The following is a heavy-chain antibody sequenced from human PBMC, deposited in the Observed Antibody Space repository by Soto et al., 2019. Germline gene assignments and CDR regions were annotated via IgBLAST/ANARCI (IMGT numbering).Heavy chain of an antibody. D-gene: IGHD3-10*01. J-gene: IGHJ5*02. CDR1: GGSFSGYY. Sequence: SETLSLTCAVYGGSFSGYYWSWIRQPPGKGLEWIGEINHSGSTNYNPSLKSRVTISVDTSKNQFSLKLSSVTAADTAVYYCATGHYYGSGNWFDPWGQGTLVTVSS. V-gene: IGHV4-34*01. CDR3: ATGHYYGSGNWFDP. CDR2: INHSGST.